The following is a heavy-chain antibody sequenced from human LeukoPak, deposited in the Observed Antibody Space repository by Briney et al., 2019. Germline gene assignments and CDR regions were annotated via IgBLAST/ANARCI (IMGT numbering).Heavy chain of an antibody. Sequence: GESLKISCKGSGSTFTNYWIGWVRQMPGKGLEWMGIIYPGDSDTRYSPSFQGQVTISADKSISTAYLQWSSLKASDTAMYYCARHQFSSTSSSMDVWGKGTTVTVSS. CDR1: GSTFTNYW. D-gene: IGHD2-2*01. CDR2: IYPGDSDT. J-gene: IGHJ6*03. V-gene: IGHV5-51*01. CDR3: ARHQFSSTSSSMDV.